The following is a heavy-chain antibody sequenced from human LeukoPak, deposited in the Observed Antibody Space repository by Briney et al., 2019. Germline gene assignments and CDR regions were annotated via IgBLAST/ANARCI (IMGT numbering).Heavy chain of an antibody. Sequence: GGSLRLSCAASGSTFEDHGMSWVRQVPGKGLEWVAGINWDGGSTGYADFVKGRFTISRDNAKNSLFLQMNSLRVEDTALYFCAMGDSSGWYFDYWGQGTLVTVSS. J-gene: IGHJ4*02. CDR2: INWDGGST. V-gene: IGHV3-20*04. CDR1: GSTFEDHG. CDR3: AMGDSSGWYFDY. D-gene: IGHD6-19*01.